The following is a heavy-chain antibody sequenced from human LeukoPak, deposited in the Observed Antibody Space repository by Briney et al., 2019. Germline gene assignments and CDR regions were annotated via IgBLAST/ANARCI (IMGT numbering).Heavy chain of an antibody. Sequence: SETLSLTCAVYGVSFSGYYWSWIRQPPGKGLEWIGEINHSGSTNYNPSLKSRVTISVDTSKNQFSLKLSSVTAADTAVYHCARTKYSSGWYVGDYWGQGTLVTVSS. V-gene: IGHV4-34*01. CDR3: ARTKYSSGWYVGDY. CDR2: INHSGST. D-gene: IGHD6-19*01. CDR1: GVSFSGYY. J-gene: IGHJ4*02.